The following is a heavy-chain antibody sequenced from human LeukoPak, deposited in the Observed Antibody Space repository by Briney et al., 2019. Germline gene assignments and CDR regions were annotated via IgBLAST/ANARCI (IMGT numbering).Heavy chain of an antibody. CDR2: INPNSGGT. CDR3: ARGPYYYYMDV. J-gene: IGHJ6*03. Sequence: AASVRVSCKTSGYTFPNYDIYWVRQAPGQGLEWMGWINPNSGGTNYAQKFQGRVTMTRDTSISTAYMELSRLRSDDTAVYYCARGPYYYYMDVWGKGTTVTVSS. CDR1: GYTFPNYD. V-gene: IGHV1-2*02.